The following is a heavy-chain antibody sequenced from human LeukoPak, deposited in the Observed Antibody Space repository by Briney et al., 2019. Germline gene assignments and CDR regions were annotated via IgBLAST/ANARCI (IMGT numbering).Heavy chain of an antibody. D-gene: IGHD3-22*01. CDR2: FDAEDGET. CDR3: ATDGNYYDSSGYYKR. Sequence: GASVKVSCKVSGYTLTELSMHWVRQAPGKGLEWMGGFDAEDGETIYAQKFQGRVTMTEDTSTDTAYMDLSSLTSEDTAVYYCATDGNYYDSSGYYKRWGHGTLVTVSS. J-gene: IGHJ4*01. V-gene: IGHV1-24*01. CDR1: GYTLTELS.